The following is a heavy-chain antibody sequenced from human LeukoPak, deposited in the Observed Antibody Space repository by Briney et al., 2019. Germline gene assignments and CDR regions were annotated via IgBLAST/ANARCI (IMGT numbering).Heavy chain of an antibody. CDR1: GGSISSGSYF. D-gene: IGHD2-21*02. CDR2: IDNSGST. Sequence: SETLSLSCTVSGGSISSGSYFWSWIRKPAGKGLEWIGRIDNSGSTKYNPSLKSRVTMSVDTSKNQFSLKLSSVTAADTAVYYCARDMLVTKDATDLWGKGTMVTVSS. V-gene: IGHV4-61*02. CDR3: ARDMLVTKDATDL. J-gene: IGHJ3*01.